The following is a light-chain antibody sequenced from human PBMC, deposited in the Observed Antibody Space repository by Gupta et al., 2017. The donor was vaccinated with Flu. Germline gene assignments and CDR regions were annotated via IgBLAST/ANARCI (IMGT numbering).Light chain of an antibody. J-gene: IGLJ3*02. CDR2: DVS. Sequence: QSALPQSRSVSGSPAQPVTIPCPGTSVDVGGYNYVSWYQQDPGKAPKLVLYDVSKRASGVPDRFSGSKSDSTASQTDSGLEPGDEADYYCCSCAGSYTWVFGGGTKQAGL. CDR3: CSCAGSYTWV. V-gene: IGLV2-11*01. CDR1: SVDVGGYNY.